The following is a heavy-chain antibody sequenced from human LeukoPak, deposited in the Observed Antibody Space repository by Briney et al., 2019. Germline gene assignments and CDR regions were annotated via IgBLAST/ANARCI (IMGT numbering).Heavy chain of an antibody. D-gene: IGHD3-22*01. CDR3: ASLLPYYYDSSGYYLQPPHFDY. Sequence: SETLSLTCTVSGGSISSGDYYWSWVRQLPGKGLEWIGYIYYSGSTYYNPSLKSRVTISVDTSKNQFSLKLSSVTAADTAVYYCASLLPYYYDSSGYYLQPPHFDYWGQGTLVTVSS. V-gene: IGHV4-30-4*02. CDR2: IYYSGST. CDR1: GGSISSGDYY. J-gene: IGHJ4*02.